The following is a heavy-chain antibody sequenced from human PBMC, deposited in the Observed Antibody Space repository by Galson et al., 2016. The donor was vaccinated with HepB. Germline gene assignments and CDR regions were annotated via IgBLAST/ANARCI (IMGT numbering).Heavy chain of an antibody. V-gene: IGHV3-33*01. J-gene: IGHJ4*02. Sequence: SLRLSCAASGFTFSNYGLHWARHTPAKGLEWVAFIYSDGSKIYYGNSVKGRFTTSRDNSKHTVYLEMNSLRAEDTPVYYCARAHYGVLPLDYCGQGTLVTVSA. CDR1: GFTFSNYG. CDR3: ARAHYGVLPLDY. CDR2: IYSDGSKI. D-gene: IGHD4-17*01.